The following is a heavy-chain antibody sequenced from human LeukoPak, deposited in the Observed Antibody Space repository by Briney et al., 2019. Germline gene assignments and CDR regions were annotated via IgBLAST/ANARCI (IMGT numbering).Heavy chain of an antibody. CDR1: GYTFTGYY. CDR2: INPNSGGT. V-gene: IGHV1-2*02. J-gene: IGHJ3*02. CDR3: ARVIITTGGAGAFDI. Sequence: ASVKASCKASGYTFTGYYMHWVRQAPGQGLEWMGWINPNSGGTNYAQKFQGRVTMTRDTSISTAYMDVRSLRSDDTAVYYCARVIITTGGAGAFDIWGQGTMVTVSS. D-gene: IGHD3-10*01.